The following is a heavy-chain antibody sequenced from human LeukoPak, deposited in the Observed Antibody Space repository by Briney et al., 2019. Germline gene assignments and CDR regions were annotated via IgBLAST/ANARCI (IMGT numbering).Heavy chain of an antibody. J-gene: IGHJ4*02. CDR1: GFTFSSYG. Sequence: GGSLRLSCAASGFTFSSYGMSWVRQAPGKGLEWVSGISGSGGSTYYADSVKGRFTISRDNSKNTLFLQMNSLRGEDTAVYYCAKVVVYYYDSSGYDCWGQGTLVTVSP. CDR2: ISGSGGST. CDR3: AKVVVYYYDSSGYDC. V-gene: IGHV3-23*01. D-gene: IGHD3-22*01.